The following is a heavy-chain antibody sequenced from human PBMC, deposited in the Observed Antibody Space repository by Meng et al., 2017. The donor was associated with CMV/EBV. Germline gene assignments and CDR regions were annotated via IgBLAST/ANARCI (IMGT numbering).Heavy chain of an antibody. Sequence: ASVKVSCKASGYTFTGYDINWVRQATGQGLEWMGWMNPNSGNTGYAQKFQGRVTITRNSSISTAYMELSSLRSEDTAVYYCAREVGDGNDINYYYYYGMDVWGQGTTVTAS. CDR3: AREVGDGNDINYYYYYGMDV. J-gene: IGHJ6*02. D-gene: IGHD3-9*01. V-gene: IGHV1-8*03. CDR2: MNPNSGNT. CDR1: GYTFTGYD.